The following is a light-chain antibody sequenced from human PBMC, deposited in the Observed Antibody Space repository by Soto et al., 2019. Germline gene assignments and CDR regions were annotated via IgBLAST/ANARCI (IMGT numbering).Light chain of an antibody. J-gene: IGKJ4*01. V-gene: IGKV1-8*01. Sequence: AIRMTQSPSSLSASTGDRVTITCRASQDISSDLAWYQQKPGKAPRLLIYAASTLQSGVPSRFSGSGSGTDFTLTISRLQSEDFATYYCQQYDNYPLTFGGGTKVE. CDR3: QQYDNYPLT. CDR2: AAS. CDR1: QDISSD.